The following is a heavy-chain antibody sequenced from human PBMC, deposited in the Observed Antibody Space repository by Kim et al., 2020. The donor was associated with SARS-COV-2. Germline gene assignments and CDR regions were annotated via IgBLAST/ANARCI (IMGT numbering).Heavy chain of an antibody. CDR2: IYYSGST. J-gene: IGHJ4*02. CDR3: AGANVDIVATISVGVLGFDY. V-gene: IGHV4-59*13. Sequence: SETLSLTCTVSGGSISSYYWSWIRQPPGKGLEWIGYIYYSGSTNYNPSLKSRVTISVDTSKNQFSLKLSSVTAADTAVYYCAGANVDIVATISVGVLGFDYWGQGTLVTVSS. D-gene: IGHD5-12*01. CDR1: GGSISSYY.